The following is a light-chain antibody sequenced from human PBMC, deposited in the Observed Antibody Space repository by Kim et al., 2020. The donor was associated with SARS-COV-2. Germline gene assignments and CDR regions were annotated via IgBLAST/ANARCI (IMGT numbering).Light chain of an antibody. J-gene: IGLJ3*02. CDR1: SSDVGGYNY. CDR3: SSYTSSSTWV. CDR2: DVS. V-gene: IGLV2-14*03. Sequence: GQSITIACTGTSSDVGGYNYVSWYQQHPGKAPKLMIYDVSNRPSGVSNRFSGSKSGNTASLTISGLQAEDEADYYCSSYTSSSTWVFGGGTKLTVL.